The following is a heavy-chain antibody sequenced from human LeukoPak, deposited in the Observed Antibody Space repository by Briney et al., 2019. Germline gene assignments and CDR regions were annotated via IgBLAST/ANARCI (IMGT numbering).Heavy chain of an antibody. CDR1: GVTFSSYG. D-gene: IGHD2-15*01. V-gene: IGHV3-30*02. J-gene: IGHJ6*03. CDR2: IRYDGSNK. CDR3: ANWYCSGGSCYYYYMDV. Sequence: GGSLRLSCAASGVTFSSYGMHWVRQAPGKGLEWVAFIRYDGSNKYYADSVKGRFTISRDNSKNTLYLQMNSLRAEDTAVYYCANWYCSGGSCYYYYMDVWGKGTTVTVSS.